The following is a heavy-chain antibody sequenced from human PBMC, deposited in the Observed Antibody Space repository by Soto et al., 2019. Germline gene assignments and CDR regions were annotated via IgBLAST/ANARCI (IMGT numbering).Heavy chain of an antibody. Sequence: PSETLSLTCTVSGGSISSYYWSWIRQPPGKGLEWIGYIYYSGSTNYNPSLKSRVTISVDTSKNQFSLKLSSVTAADTAVYYCARVGELLLVGYFDLWGRGTLVTVS. V-gene: IGHV4-59*08. J-gene: IGHJ2*01. CDR3: ARVGELLLVGYFDL. CDR1: GGSISSYY. D-gene: IGHD2-2*01. CDR2: IYYSGST.